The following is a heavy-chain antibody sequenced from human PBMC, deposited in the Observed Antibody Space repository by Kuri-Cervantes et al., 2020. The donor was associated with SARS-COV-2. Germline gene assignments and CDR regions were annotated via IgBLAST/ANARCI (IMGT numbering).Heavy chain of an antibody. CDR1: GFTFSSYA. Sequence: GGSLRLSCAASGFTFSSYAMHWVRQAPGKGLEWVAVISYDGSNKYYADSVKGRFTISRDNSKNTLYLRMNSLRAEDTAVYYCARDIGMATNRGLDYWGQGTLVTVSS. J-gene: IGHJ4*02. D-gene: IGHD5-24*01. CDR3: ARDIGMATNRGLDY. V-gene: IGHV3-30-3*01. CDR2: ISYDGSNK.